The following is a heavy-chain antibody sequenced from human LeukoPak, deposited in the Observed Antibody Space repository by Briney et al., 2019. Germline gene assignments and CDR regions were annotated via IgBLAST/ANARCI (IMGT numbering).Heavy chain of an antibody. D-gene: IGHD6-13*01. Sequence: GASVKVSCKXSGYTFTSYDINWVRQATGQGLEWMGWMNPNSGNTGYAQKFQGRVTMTRNTSISTAYMELSSLRSEDTAVYYCARLSSSWYGIDYWGQGTLVTASS. CDR1: GYTFTSYD. CDR2: MNPNSGNT. V-gene: IGHV1-8*01. CDR3: ARLSSSWYGIDY. J-gene: IGHJ4*02.